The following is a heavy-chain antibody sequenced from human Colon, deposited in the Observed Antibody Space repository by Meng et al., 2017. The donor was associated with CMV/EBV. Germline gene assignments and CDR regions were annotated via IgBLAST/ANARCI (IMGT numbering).Heavy chain of an antibody. J-gene: IGHJ5*01. CDR1: GYTFAGSYG. Sequence: CQASGYTFAGSYGITWVRQAPGQGLGWMGWISPYNGNTYYAQNVKDRLTMTTERSTSTAYMELRALRADDTATYYCARALEGGRFDSWGQGALVTVSS. CDR2: ISPYNGNT. D-gene: IGHD3-16*01. CDR3: ARALEGGRFDS. V-gene: IGHV1-18*01.